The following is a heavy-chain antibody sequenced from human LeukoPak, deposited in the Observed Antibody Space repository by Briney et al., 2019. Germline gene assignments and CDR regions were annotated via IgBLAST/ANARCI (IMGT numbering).Heavy chain of an antibody. CDR3: AKSRGESRGASNY. CDR1: GSTFSSYA. J-gene: IGHJ4*02. D-gene: IGHD1-26*01. CDR2: ISGSGDTT. Sequence: GGSLRLSCAASGSTFSSYAMNWVRQAPGKGLEWVSFISGSGDTTYYADSVKSRFTISRDKSKNTLYLQMNSLRAEDTAVYYCAKSRGESRGASNYWGQGTLVTVSS. V-gene: IGHV3-23*01.